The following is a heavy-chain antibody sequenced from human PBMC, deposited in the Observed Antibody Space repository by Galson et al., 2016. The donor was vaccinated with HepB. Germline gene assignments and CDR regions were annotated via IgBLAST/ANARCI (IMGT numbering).Heavy chain of an antibody. CDR1: GGDFSTYA. V-gene: IGHV1-69*01. CDR3: ARQKDMATFDY. Sequence: QSGAEVKKPGESLKISCKASGGDFSTYAVTWVRQARGQGLEWMGGIVPILGTTSYAQKFQGRLTVSADESMTTAFMELSSLTSEDTAVYFCARQKDMATFDYWGQGTLVTVSS. J-gene: IGHJ4*02. D-gene: IGHD5-24*01. CDR2: IVPILGTT.